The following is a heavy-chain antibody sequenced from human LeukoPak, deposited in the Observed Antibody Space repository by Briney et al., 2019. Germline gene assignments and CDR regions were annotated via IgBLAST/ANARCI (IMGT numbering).Heavy chain of an antibody. CDR2: IYTSGST. D-gene: IGHD2-2*02. V-gene: IGHV4-39*07. Sequence: PSETLSLTCTVSGGSISSSSYYWGWIRQPPGKGLEWIGRIYTSGSTNYNPSLKSRVTISVDTSKNQFSLKLSSVTAADTAVYYCASKIVPAAIGDGAFDIWGQGTMVTVSS. CDR1: GGSISSSSYY. J-gene: IGHJ3*02. CDR3: ASKIVPAAIGDGAFDI.